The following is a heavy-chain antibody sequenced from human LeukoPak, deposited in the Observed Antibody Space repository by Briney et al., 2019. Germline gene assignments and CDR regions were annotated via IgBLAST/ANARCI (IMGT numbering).Heavy chain of an antibody. CDR1: GFTFSNAW. V-gene: IGHV3-23*01. J-gene: IGHJ5*02. D-gene: IGHD3-3*01. CDR3: AKWGYYDFWSGYNNWFDP. CDR2: ISGSGGST. Sequence: PGGSLRLSCAASGFTFSNAWMSWVRQAPGKGLEWVSAISGSGGSTYYADSVKGRFTISRDNSKNTLYLQMNSLRAEDTAVYYCAKWGYYDFWSGYNNWFDPWGQGTLVTVSS.